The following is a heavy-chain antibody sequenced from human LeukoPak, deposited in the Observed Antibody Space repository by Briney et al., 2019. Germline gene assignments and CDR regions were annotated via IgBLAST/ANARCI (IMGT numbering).Heavy chain of an antibody. Sequence: PSETLSLTCAVSGGSLSSSNWWSWVRQPPGKGLEWIGEIYHSGSTNYNPSLKSRVTISVDKSKNQFSLKLSSVTAADTAVYYCASRCYYYDSSGCPGYWGQGTLVTVSS. CDR2: IYHSGST. CDR1: GGSLSSSNW. V-gene: IGHV4-4*02. CDR3: ASRCYYYDSSGCPGY. J-gene: IGHJ4*02. D-gene: IGHD3-22*01.